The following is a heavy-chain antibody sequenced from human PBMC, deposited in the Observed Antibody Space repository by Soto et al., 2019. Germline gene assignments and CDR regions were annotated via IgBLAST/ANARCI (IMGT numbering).Heavy chain of an antibody. CDR3: ASQRITIFGVVITTFDY. J-gene: IGHJ4*02. V-gene: IGHV1-69*13. D-gene: IGHD3-3*01. CDR1: GGTFSSYA. Sequence: ASVKVSCKASGGTFSSYAISWVRQAPGQGLEWMGGIIPIFGTANYAQKFQGRVTITADESTSTAYMELSSLRSEDTAVYYCASQRITIFGVVITTFDYWGQGTLVTVSS. CDR2: IIPIFGTA.